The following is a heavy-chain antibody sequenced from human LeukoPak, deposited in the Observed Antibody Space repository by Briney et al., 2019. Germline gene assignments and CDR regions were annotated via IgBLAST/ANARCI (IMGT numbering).Heavy chain of an antibody. J-gene: IGHJ4*02. CDR2: IYYSGRT. CDR3: AGEAKPAAGTQLDY. CDR1: GGSISNYY. Sequence: PSETLSLTCAVSGGSISNYYWSWIRQPPEKGLEWIGYIYYSGRTNYNPSLKSRATISADTSKDQFSLKMSSVTAADTAVYYCAGEAKPAAGTQLDYWGQGALVTVSS. D-gene: IGHD6-13*01. V-gene: IGHV4-59*01.